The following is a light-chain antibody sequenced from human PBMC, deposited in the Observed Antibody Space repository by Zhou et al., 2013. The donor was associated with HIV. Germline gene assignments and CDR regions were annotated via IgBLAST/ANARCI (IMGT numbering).Light chain of an antibody. CDR1: QSISSW. V-gene: IGKV1-5*03. J-gene: IGKJ2*01. CDR3: HQYHSYPYT. Sequence: DIQMTQSPSTLSASVGDRVTITCRASQSISSWLAWYQQKPGRAPKRLIQKASTLESGVPLRFSGSESGTEFTLTISGLQPDDFATYFCHQYHSYPYTFGQGTKLE. CDR2: KAS.